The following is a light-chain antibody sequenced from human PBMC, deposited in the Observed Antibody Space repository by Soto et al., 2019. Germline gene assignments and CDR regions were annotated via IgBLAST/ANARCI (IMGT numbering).Light chain of an antibody. CDR3: QQYGSSWT. CDR2: GAS. CDR1: QSVSSSY. J-gene: IGKJ1*01. Sequence: EMGLTQSPGTLSLSPGERATLSCRASQSVSSSYLAWYQQKPGQAPRLLIYGASSRPTGIPDRFSGSGSGTDFTLTISRLEPEDFAVYYCQQYGSSWTFGQGTKVDIK. V-gene: IGKV3-20*01.